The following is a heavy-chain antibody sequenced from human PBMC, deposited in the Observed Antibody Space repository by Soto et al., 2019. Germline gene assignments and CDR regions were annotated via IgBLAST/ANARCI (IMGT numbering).Heavy chain of an antibody. V-gene: IGHV3-33*01. CDR1: GFSFNIYG. Sequence: QVQLVESGGGVVQPGTSLRLSCAASGFSFNIYGMHWLRHTPVKGLEWVAVIWYDGSEKHYADSVKGRFTISRDNSKNTVYLEMNSLRVEDAAVYYCARDRSHGSGSHYNPPLRYWGQGTPVTVSS. CDR2: IWYDGSEK. D-gene: IGHD3-10*01. CDR3: ARDRSHGSGSHYNPPLRY. J-gene: IGHJ4*02.